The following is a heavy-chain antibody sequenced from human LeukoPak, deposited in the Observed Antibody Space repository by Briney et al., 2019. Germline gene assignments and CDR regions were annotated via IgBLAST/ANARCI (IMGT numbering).Heavy chain of an antibody. CDR3: ARDHEVGDAFDY. D-gene: IGHD2-2*01. V-gene: IGHV1-46*01. J-gene: IGHJ4*02. CDR1: GYTFTSYY. Sequence: ASVKVSCKASGYTFTSYYRHWVRQAPGQGLEWMGIINPSGGSTSYAQKFQGRVTMTRDTSTSTVYMELSSLRSEDTAVYYCARDHEVGDAFDYWGQGTLVTVSS. CDR2: INPSGGST.